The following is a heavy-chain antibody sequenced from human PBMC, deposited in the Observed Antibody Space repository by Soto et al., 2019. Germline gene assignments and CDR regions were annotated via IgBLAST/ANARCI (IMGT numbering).Heavy chain of an antibody. CDR2: MSPNSGNT. J-gene: IGHJ4*02. Sequence: QVQLVQSGAEVKKPGASVKVSCKASGYTFTDYDINWVRQATGQGPEWMGWMSPNSGNTGYAQKFQGRVTMTRDTSINTAYMELTSLTSEDTAVYYCSRGEWELRHWGQGTLATVSS. D-gene: IGHD1-26*01. CDR1: GYTFTDYD. CDR3: SRGEWELRH. V-gene: IGHV1-8*01.